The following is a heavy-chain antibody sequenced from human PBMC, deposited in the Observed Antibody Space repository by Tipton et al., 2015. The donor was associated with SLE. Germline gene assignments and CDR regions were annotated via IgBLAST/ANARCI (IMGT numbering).Heavy chain of an antibody. V-gene: IGHV1-3*01. CDR3: ASGMTGCYYYMDV. CDR1: GYTFTSYA. J-gene: IGHJ6*03. Sequence: QSGAEVKKPGASVKVSCKASGYTFTSYAMHWVRQDPGQRLEWMGWINAGNGNTKYSQKFQGRVTITRDTSASTAYMELSSLRSEDEAVYYCASGMTGCYYYMDVWGKGTAVAVSS. D-gene: IGHD1-14*01. CDR2: INAGNGNT.